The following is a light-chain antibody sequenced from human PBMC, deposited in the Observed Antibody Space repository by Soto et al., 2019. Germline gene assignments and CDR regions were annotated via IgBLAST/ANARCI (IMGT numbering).Light chain of an antibody. CDR1: QSLSSY. J-gene: IGKJ3*01. CDR3: QQRGNWPPT. Sequence: EVVLTQSPATLSLSPGERATLSCRASQSLSSYLAWYQQKPGQAPRLLIYDASNRATDIPVRFSGSGSGTDFTLTISSLDPEDFAVYFCQQRGNWPPTFGPGTKVDIK. V-gene: IGKV3-11*01. CDR2: DAS.